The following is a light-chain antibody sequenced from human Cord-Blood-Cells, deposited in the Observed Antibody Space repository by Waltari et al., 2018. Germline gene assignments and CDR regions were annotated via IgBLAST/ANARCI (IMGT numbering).Light chain of an antibody. CDR1: QSISSY. Sequence: DIQMTQSPSSLSASVGDRVTITCRASQSISSYLNWYQQKPGKAPKLLIYAASSLQSGVPSRLSGSGSGTDVTLPISSLQPEDFATYYCQQSYSTPYTFGQGTKLGIK. CDR3: QQSYSTPYT. CDR2: AAS. J-gene: IGKJ2*01. V-gene: IGKV1-39*01.